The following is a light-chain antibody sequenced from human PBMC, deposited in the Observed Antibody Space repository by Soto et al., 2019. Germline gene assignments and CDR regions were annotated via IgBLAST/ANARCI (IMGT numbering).Light chain of an antibody. CDR1: QSVSSSY. J-gene: IGKJ5*01. CDR3: QQYDNSPIT. CDR2: GAS. V-gene: IGKV3-20*01. Sequence: EFVLTQSPGTLSLSPGERATLSCRASQSVSSSYLAWYQQKPGQAPRLLIYGASSRATGIPDRFSGTGSETDFTLTISRLEPEDFAVYYCQQYDNSPITFGQGTRLENK.